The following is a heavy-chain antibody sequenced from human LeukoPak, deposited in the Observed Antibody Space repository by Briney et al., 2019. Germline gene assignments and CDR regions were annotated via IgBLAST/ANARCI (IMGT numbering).Heavy chain of an antibody. CDR1: GYTFTSYY. Sequence: ASVKVSCKASGYTFTSYYMHWVRQAPGPGLEWIGIINPSGGSTSYAQKSQGRVTMTRDTSTSTVYMELSSLRSEDTAVYYCASNMAARPDGFDYWGQGTLVTVSS. V-gene: IGHV1-46*01. D-gene: IGHD6-6*01. J-gene: IGHJ4*02. CDR3: ASNMAARPDGFDY. CDR2: INPSGGST.